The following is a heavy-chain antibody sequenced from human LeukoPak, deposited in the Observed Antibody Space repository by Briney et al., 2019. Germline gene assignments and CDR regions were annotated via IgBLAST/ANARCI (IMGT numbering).Heavy chain of an antibody. V-gene: IGHV3-48*04. CDR3: ANGAFRLYYIDV. J-gene: IGHJ6*03. D-gene: IGHD2-8*01. Sequence: GGSLRLSCAASGFTFSSYTMNWVRQAPGKGLEWVSYISSSTSTIYYADSVKGRFTISRDNAKNTVYLQMNSLRAEDTAVYYCANGAFRLYYIDVWGKGTTVTVSS. CDR1: GFTFSSYT. CDR2: ISSSTSTI.